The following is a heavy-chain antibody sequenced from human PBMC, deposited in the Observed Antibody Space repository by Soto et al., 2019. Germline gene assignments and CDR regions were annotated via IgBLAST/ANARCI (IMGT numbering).Heavy chain of an antibody. Sequence: QVQLVQSGSELKKPGASVKVSCKASGYTFTSYAMNWVRQAPGQGLEWMGWINTNTGNPTYAQGFTGRFVFSLDTSDSTAYLQICSLTAEDTAGYYCARDVDIVLVPDLNWFDPWGQGTLVTVSS. D-gene: IGHD2-2*03. CDR1: GYTFTSYA. V-gene: IGHV7-4-1*01. CDR3: ARDVDIVLVPDLNWFDP. CDR2: INTNTGNP. J-gene: IGHJ5*02.